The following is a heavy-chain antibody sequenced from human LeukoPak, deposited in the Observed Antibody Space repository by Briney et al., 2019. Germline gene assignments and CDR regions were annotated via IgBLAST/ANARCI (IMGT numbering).Heavy chain of an antibody. V-gene: IGHV3-21*01. J-gene: IGHJ3*02. D-gene: IGHD1-26*01. CDR1: GFTFSTYN. Sequence: GGSLRLSCAASGFTFSTYNMNWVRQALGKGLEWVSSISSSSNYIYYADSVKGRFTISRDNAKNSLYLQMNSLRVEDADVYYCARDVGASAPDAFDIWGQGTMVTVSS. CDR2: ISSSSNYI. CDR3: ARDVGASAPDAFDI.